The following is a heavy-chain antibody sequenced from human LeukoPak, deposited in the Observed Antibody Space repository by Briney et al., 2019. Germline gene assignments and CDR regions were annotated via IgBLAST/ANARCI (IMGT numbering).Heavy chain of an antibody. D-gene: IGHD6-6*01. CDR1: GYTFTSYG. V-gene: IGHV1-18*01. CDR3: ARTYSSSSGSDFDY. CDR2: IGAYNGNT. J-gene: IGHJ4*02. Sequence: ASVKVSCKASGYTFTSYGISWVRQAPGQGLEWMGWIGAYNGNTNYAQKLQGRVTMTTDTSTSTAYMELRSLRSDDTAVYCCARTYSSSSGSDFDYWGQGTLVTVSS.